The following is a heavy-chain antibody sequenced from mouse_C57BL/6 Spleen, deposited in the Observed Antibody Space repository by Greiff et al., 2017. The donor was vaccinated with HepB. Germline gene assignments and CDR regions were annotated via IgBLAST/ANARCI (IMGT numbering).Heavy chain of an antibody. V-gene: IGHV3-2*02. J-gene: IGHJ2*01. CDR1: GYSITSGYG. CDR3: ARTARIKY. CDR2: RSYSGST. Sequence: EVQLVESGPGLVKPSQSLSLTCTVTGYSITSGYGWNWIRQSPGNKLEWMGYRSYSGSTNYNPSLKSRISITRDTSKNQFFLQLNSVTTEDTATYYCARTARIKYWGQGTTLTVSS. D-gene: IGHD1-2*01.